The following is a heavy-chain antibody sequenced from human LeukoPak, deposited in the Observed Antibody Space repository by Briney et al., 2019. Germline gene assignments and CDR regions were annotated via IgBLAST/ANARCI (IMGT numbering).Heavy chain of an antibody. CDR3: ARAGVGYYYDSSGYYPYFDL. CDR1: GYTFTAYY. V-gene: IGHV1-2*06. CDR2: INPNSGGT. J-gene: IGHJ2*01. Sequence: ASVKVSCKASGYTFTAYYIHWVRQAPGQGLEWMGRINPNSGGTNYAQNFQGRVTVTRDTSISAAYMELSRLRSHDTAVYYCARAGVGYYYDSSGYYPYFDLWGRGTLVTVSS. D-gene: IGHD3-22*01.